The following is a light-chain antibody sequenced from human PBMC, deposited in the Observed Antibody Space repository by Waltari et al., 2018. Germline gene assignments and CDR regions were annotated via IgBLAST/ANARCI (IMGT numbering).Light chain of an antibody. CDR3: CSYVGGSRVL. CDR1: RSDIGAFNF. V-gene: IGLV2-23*01. J-gene: IGLJ2*01. Sequence: QSVLTQPASVSGSPGQPITIPCTGTRSDIGAFNFVSWFQQPPGQAPRLLISEATKRPSGLSYRFSGSKSGNTASLSISDLQAEDEADYYCCSYVGGSRVLFGGGTKLTV. CDR2: EAT.